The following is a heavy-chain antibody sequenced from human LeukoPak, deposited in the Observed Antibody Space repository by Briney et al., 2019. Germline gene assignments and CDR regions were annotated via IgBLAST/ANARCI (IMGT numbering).Heavy chain of an antibody. J-gene: IGHJ4*02. CDR3: AISPSPTTGTTSPFDY. Sequence: GGSLRLSCAASGFTFSSYAMSWVRQAPGKGLEWVSAISGSGGSTYYADSVKGRFTISRDNSKNTLYLQMNSLRAEDTAVYYCAISPSPTTGTTSPFDYWGQGTLVTVSS. V-gene: IGHV3-23*01. D-gene: IGHD1-1*01. CDR1: GFTFSSYA. CDR2: ISGSGGST.